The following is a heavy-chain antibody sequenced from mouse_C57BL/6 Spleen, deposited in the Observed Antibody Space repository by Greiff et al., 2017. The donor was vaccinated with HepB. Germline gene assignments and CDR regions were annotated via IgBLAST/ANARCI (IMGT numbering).Heavy chain of an antibody. D-gene: IGHD1-1*01. CDR1: GYTFTTYP. V-gene: IGHV1-47*01. Sequence: QVQLKESGAELVKPGASVKMSCKASGYTFTTYPIEWMKQNHGKSLEWIGNFHPYNDDTKYNEKFKGKATLTVEKSSSTVYLELSRLTSDESAVYYCARALRRGGWYFDVWGTGTTVTVSS. CDR2: FHPYNDDT. J-gene: IGHJ1*03. CDR3: ARALRRGGWYFDV.